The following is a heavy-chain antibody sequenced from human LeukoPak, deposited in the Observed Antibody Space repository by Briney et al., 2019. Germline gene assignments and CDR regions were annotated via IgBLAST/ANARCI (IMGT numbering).Heavy chain of an antibody. V-gene: IGHV4-59*01. CDR1: GGSISSYY. CDR3: ARGRDSYDSSGAFDY. CDR2: IYYSGST. Sequence: SETLSLTCTVSGGSISSYYWSWIRQPPGKGLEWIGYIYYSGSTNYNPSLKSRVTMSVDTSKNQFSLKLSSVTAADTAVYYCARGRDSYDSSGAFDYWGQGTLVTVSS. D-gene: IGHD3-22*01. J-gene: IGHJ4*02.